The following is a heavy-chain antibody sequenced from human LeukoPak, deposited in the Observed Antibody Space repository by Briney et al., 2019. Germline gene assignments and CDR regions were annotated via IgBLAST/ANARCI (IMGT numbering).Heavy chain of an antibody. J-gene: IGHJ3*02. V-gene: IGHV1-18*01. CDR1: GYTFTSYG. CDR3: AREGSRAGTGAFDI. D-gene: IGHD1-1*01. Sequence: ASVKVSCKASGYTFTSYGISWVRPAPGQGVEWMGWISAYNGNTNYAQKLQGRVTMTTDTSTSTAYMELRSLRSDDTAVYYCAREGSRAGTGAFDIWGQGTMVTVSS. CDR2: ISAYNGNT.